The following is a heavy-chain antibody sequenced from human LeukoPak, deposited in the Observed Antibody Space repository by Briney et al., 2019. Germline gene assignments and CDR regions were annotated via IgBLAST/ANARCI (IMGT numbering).Heavy chain of an antibody. CDR3: ARDRAAAGYDY. CDR1: GGSISSYY. V-gene: IGHV4-59*01. D-gene: IGHD6-13*01. J-gene: IGHJ4*02. CDR2: IYYSGST. Sequence: SETLSLTCTVSGGSISSYYWSWIRQPPGKGLEWIGYIYYSGSTNYNPSLKSRVTISVDTSKNQFSLKLSSVTAADTAVYYCARDRAAAGYDYWGQGTLVTVSS.